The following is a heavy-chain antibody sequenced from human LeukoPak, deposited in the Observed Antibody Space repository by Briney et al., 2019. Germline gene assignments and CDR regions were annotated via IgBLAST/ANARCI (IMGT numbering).Heavy chain of an antibody. CDR3: ARVGGGYNSFDY. CDR1: GGTFSSYA. Sequence: SVKVSCKASGGTFSSYAISWVRQAPGQGLEWMGRIIPIFGTANYAQKFQGRVTITTDESTSTAYMELSSLRSEDTAVYYCARVGGGYNSFDYWGQGTLVTVSS. V-gene: IGHV1-69*05. J-gene: IGHJ4*02. CDR2: IIPIFGTA. D-gene: IGHD5-24*01.